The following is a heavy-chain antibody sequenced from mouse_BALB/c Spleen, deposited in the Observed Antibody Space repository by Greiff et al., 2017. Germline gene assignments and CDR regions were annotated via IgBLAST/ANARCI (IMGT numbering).Heavy chain of an antibody. Sequence: EVQLQESGPGLVKPSQSLSLTCTVSGYSFTSDYAWYWIQQYPGNKLELIGYISYSGSTSYNPSLKSRISITRDTSKNQFFMQLNSVTTEDTSTYYWAGYGSSLFYAMDYWGQGTSVTVSS. CDR2: ISYSGST. CDR3: AGYGSSLFYAMDY. CDR1: GYSFTSDYA. V-gene: IGHV3-2*02. J-gene: IGHJ4*01. D-gene: IGHD1-1*01.